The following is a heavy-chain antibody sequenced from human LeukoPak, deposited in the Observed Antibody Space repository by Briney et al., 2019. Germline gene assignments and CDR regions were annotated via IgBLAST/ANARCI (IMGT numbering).Heavy chain of an antibody. V-gene: IGHV1-46*01. CDR1: GYTFTNYY. Sequence: EASVKVSFKASGYTFTNYYMHWVRQAPGQGLEWMGVINPSGGSTSYSPKFQGRVNMTRDTSTSTVYMELSSLRSEDTAVYYCATAYCSSTSCYANYFDNWGQGTLFTVSS. J-gene: IGHJ4*02. CDR2: INPSGGST. D-gene: IGHD2-2*01. CDR3: ATAYCSSTSCYANYFDN.